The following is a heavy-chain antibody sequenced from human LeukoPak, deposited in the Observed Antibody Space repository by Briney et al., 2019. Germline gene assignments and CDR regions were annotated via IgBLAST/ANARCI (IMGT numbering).Heavy chain of an antibody. J-gene: IGHJ4*02. Sequence: GGSLRLSCAASGFTVSSNYMSWVRQAPGKGLEWVSVIYSGGSTYYADSVKGRFTISRDNSKNTLYLQMNSLRAEDTAVYYCAKGIKRQQLVNFVDYWGQGTLVTVSS. V-gene: IGHV3-53*01. CDR3: AKGIKRQQLVNFVDY. CDR1: GFTVSSNY. CDR2: IYSGGST. D-gene: IGHD6-13*01.